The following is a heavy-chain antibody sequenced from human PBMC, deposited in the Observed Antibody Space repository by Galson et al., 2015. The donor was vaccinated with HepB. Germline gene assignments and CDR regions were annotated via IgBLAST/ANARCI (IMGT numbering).Heavy chain of an antibody. D-gene: IGHD6-13*01. CDR3: ARANSSSWHYFDY. CDR2: ISYDGSQK. V-gene: IGHV3-30-3*01. CDR1: GLTFSSYA. Sequence: SLRLSCAASGLTFSSYAMSWVRQAPGKGLEWVAVISYDGSQKYYADSVKGQFTISRDNSKNTLYLQMNSLRLEETAVYYCARANSSSWHYFDYWGQGTLVTVSS. J-gene: IGHJ4*02.